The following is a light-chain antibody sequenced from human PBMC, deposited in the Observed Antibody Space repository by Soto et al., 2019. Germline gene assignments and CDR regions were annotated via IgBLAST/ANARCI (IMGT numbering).Light chain of an antibody. Sequence: EIVMTQSPATLSVSPGKRATLSCRASQSISSSYLAWYQQRPGQAPSLLIYGASSRATGIPDRFSGSGSGTEFTLTISRLEPEDFAVYYCQQYGSSSWTFGQGTKVEIK. CDR3: QQYGSSSWT. V-gene: IGKV3-20*01. CDR1: QSISSSY. CDR2: GAS. J-gene: IGKJ1*01.